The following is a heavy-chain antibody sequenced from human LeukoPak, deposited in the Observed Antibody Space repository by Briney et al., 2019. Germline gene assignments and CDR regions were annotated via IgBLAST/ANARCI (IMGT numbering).Heavy chain of an antibody. D-gene: IGHD5-24*01. CDR2: NNPHSGGT. CDR1: GYTFTGYY. Sequence: GASVKVSCKSSGYTFTGYYIHWVRQAPGQGLEWMGWNNPHSGGTNYAQKFQGRVTMTTDASTSTGYMELTSLRSDDTAVYYCARTLGGNYVEMATGVDLWGRGTLVIVSS. J-gene: IGHJ2*01. CDR3: ARTLGGNYVEMATGVDL. V-gene: IGHV1-2*02.